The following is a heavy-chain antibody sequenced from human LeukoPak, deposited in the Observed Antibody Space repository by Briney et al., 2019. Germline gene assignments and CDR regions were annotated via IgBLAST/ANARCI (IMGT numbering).Heavy chain of an antibody. Sequence: PGGSLGLSCAASGFTVSSNYMSWVRQAPGKGLEWVSLIYSGGSTYYADSVKGRFTISRDNSKNTVYLQMNSLRAEDTAVYYCARVCSSTSCYDYWGQGTLVTVSS. V-gene: IGHV3-66*01. CDR1: GFTVSSNY. J-gene: IGHJ4*02. D-gene: IGHD2-2*01. CDR3: ARVCSSTSCYDY. CDR2: IYSGGST.